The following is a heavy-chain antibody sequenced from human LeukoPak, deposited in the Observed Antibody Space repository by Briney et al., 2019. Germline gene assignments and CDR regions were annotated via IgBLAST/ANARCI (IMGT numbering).Heavy chain of an antibody. CDR3: AREGEGYPDAFDI. CDR2: ISSSSSTI. Sequence: LSLTCTVSGGSISSGGYYWSWIRQPPGKGLEWVSYISSSSSTIYYADSVKGRFTISRDNAKNSLYLQMNSLRAEDTAVYYCAREGEGYPDAFDIWGQGTMVTVSS. CDR1: GGSISSGGYY. J-gene: IGHJ3*02. V-gene: IGHV3-11*04. D-gene: IGHD3-10*01.